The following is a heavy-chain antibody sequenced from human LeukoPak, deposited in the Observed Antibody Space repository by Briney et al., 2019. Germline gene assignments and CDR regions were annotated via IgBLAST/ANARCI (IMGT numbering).Heavy chain of an antibody. Sequence: SETLSLTCTVSGGSISSHYWSWIRQPPGKGLEWIGYIYYSGSTNYNPSLKSRVTISVDTSKNQFSLKLISVTAADTAVYYCSSVTNDAFDIWGQGTMVTVSS. D-gene: IGHD4-17*01. CDR3: SSVTNDAFDI. CDR2: IYYSGST. J-gene: IGHJ3*02. V-gene: IGHV4-59*11. CDR1: GGSISSHY.